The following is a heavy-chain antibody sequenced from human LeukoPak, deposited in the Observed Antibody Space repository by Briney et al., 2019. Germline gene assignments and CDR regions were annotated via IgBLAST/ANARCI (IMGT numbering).Heavy chain of an antibody. CDR1: GGSFSGYY. J-gene: IGHJ4*02. CDR3: ARVETAVVPYYFNY. CDR2: IYYSGST. V-gene: IGHV4-34*01. Sequence: SETLSLTCAVYGGSFSGYYWSWIRQPPGKGLEWVGHIYYSGSTYYNPSLKSRITISINTSENQFSLKLSSVTAADTAVYYCARVETAVVPYYFNYWGQGALVTVSS. D-gene: IGHD5-18*01.